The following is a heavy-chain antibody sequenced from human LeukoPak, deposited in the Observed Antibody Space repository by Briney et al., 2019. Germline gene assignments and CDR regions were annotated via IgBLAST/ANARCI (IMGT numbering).Heavy chain of an antibody. Sequence: PSETLSLTCTVSGGSISSYYWSWIRQPPGKGLEWIGYIYYSGSTNYNPSLKSRVTISVDTSKNQFSLKLSSVTAADTAVYYCAIYSSGYYGAFDIWGQGTMVTVSS. CDR3: AIYSSGYYGAFDI. D-gene: IGHD3-22*01. CDR1: GGSISSYY. CDR2: IYYSGST. V-gene: IGHV4-59*01. J-gene: IGHJ3*02.